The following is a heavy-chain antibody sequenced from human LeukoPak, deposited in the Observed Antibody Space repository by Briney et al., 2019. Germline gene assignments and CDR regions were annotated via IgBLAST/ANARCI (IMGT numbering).Heavy chain of an antibody. CDR3: ARLGITGTTPYYFDY. Sequence: SETLSLTCAVYGGSFSDYYWTWIRQPPGKGLEWIGEINHSGSTNYNPSLKSRVTISVDKSKNQFSLKLSSVTAADTAVYYCARLGITGTTPYYFDYWGQGTLVTVSS. J-gene: IGHJ4*02. V-gene: IGHV4-34*01. CDR2: INHSGST. CDR1: GGSFSDYY. D-gene: IGHD1-7*01.